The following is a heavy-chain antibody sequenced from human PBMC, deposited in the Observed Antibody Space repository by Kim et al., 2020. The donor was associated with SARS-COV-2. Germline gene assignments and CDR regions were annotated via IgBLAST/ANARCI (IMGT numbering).Heavy chain of an antibody. CDR1: GFTFSNYA. Sequence: GGSLRLSCAASGFTFSNYAMLWVRQAPGKGLEWMAVISHDGSKEYYGDSVKGRFTISRDNSRNTLSLQMNSLRGEDTAVYSCVKDREYCSGGTCYNGILDHWGQGTLVTVSS. CDR2: ISHDGSKE. CDR3: VKDREYCSGGTCYNGILDH. V-gene: IGHV3-30*18. J-gene: IGHJ4*02. D-gene: IGHD2-15*01.